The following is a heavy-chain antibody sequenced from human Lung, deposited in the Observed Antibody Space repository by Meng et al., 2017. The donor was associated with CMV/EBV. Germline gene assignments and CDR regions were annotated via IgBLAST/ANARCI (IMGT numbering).Heavy chain of an antibody. J-gene: IGHJ4*02. CDR2: IIPFFGAA. D-gene: IGHD3-22*01. Sequence: SGGTFSRYAIRWVRQAPGQGLEWMGGIIPFFGAANYAQKFQGRVTITTDEFTTTAYMELSSLRSEDTAVYYCASSYYYDSSGYVYFDYWGQGTLVTVSS. CDR3: ASSYYYDSSGYVYFDY. CDR1: GGTFSRYA. V-gene: IGHV1-69*05.